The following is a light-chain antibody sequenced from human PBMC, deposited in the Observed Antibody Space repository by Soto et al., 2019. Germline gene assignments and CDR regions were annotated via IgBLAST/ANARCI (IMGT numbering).Light chain of an antibody. J-gene: IGKJ4*01. Sequence: DIPVTQSPSSVSASVGDRVTITCRASQGIGNWLAWYQQKTGKAPKLLIYAASSLQSGVPSRFSGSGSGTDFTLTISSLQSEDFATYYCQQANRLPLTFGGGTKVEMK. CDR2: AAS. CDR3: QQANRLPLT. V-gene: IGKV1-12*01. CDR1: QGIGNW.